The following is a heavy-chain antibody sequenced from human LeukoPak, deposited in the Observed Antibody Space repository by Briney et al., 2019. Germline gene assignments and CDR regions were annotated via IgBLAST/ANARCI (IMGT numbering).Heavy chain of an antibody. J-gene: IGHJ6*02. CDR2: IEHSGST. CDR1: GASFSDYY. CDR3: ARTSGDWLSWAWIGVDI. Sequence: SETLSLTCAVYGASFSDYYWNWMRQPPGKGLEWIGEIEHSGSTKYNPSLKSRVIISVDTSKNQFSLKLSSVTAADTAVYYCARTSGDWLSWAWIGVDIWGQGTTVTVSS. D-gene: IGHD3-9*01. V-gene: IGHV4-34*01.